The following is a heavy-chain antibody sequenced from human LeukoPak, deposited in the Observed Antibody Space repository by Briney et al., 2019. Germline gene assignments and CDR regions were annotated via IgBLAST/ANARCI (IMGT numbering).Heavy chain of an antibody. V-gene: IGHV3-48*03. CDR2: ISSSGTTI. CDR3: ARAGPFAFDY. J-gene: IGHJ4*02. Sequence: GGSLRLSCAASGFTFSSYEMNWIRQAPGKGLEWVSSISSSGTTIYYADSVKGRFTISRDNAKNSLYLQMNSLRAEDTAVYYCARAGPFAFDYWGQGTLVTVSS. CDR1: GFTFSSYE. D-gene: IGHD2-21*01.